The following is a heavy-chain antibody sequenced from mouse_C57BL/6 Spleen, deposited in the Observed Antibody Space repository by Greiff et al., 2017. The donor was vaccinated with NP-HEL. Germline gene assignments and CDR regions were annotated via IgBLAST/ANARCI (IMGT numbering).Heavy chain of an antibody. D-gene: IGHD2-4*01. CDR2: INPNNGGT. J-gene: IGHJ4*01. CDR1: GYTFTDYY. Sequence: VQLQQSGPELVKPGASVKISCKASGYTFTDYYMNWVKQSHGKSLEWIGDINPNNGGTSYNQKFKGKATLTVDKSSSTAYMELRSLTSEDSAVYYCARGGDYDDFPYAMDYWGQGTSVTVSS. V-gene: IGHV1-26*01. CDR3: ARGGDYDDFPYAMDY.